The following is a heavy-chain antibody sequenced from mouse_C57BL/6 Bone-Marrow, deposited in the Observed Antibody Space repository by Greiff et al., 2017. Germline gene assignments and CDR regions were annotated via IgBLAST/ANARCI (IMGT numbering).Heavy chain of an antibody. Sequence: QVQLKQPGAELVMPGASVKLSCKASGYTFTSYWMHWVKQRPGQCLEWIGEIDPSDSYTNYNQKFKGKSTLTVDKSSSPAYMQLSSLTTEDSAVYYCARSLYYGSSYNYWGQGTTLTVSS. CDR1: GYTFTSYW. D-gene: IGHD1-1*01. V-gene: IGHV1-69*01. J-gene: IGHJ2*01. CDR3: ARSLYYGSSYNY. CDR2: IDPSDSYT.